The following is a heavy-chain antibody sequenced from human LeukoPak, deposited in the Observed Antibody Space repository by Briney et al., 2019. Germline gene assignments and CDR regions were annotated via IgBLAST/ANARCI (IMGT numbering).Heavy chain of an antibody. CDR3: ARGYSNYATSNFDY. CDR1: GFTFSTYW. CDR2: IKQDGSEK. D-gene: IGHD4-11*01. Sequence: GGSLRLSCAASGFTFSTYWMSWVRQAPGKGLEWVANIKQDGSEKYYVDSVKGRFTISRDNSKNTLYLQMNSLRAEDTAVYYCARGYSNYATSNFDYWGQGTLVTVSS. J-gene: IGHJ4*02. V-gene: IGHV3-7*01.